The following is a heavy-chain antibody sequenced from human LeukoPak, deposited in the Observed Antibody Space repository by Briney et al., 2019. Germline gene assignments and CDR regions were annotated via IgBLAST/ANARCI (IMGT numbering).Heavy chain of an antibody. V-gene: IGHV4-34*01. CDR3: AELGITMIGGV. CDR1: GGSFSGYY. D-gene: IGHD3-10*02. CDR2: INHSGST. J-gene: IGHJ6*04. Sequence: SETLSLTCAVYGGSFSGYYWSWIRQPPGKGLEWIGEINHSGSTNYNPSLKSRVTISVDTSKNQFSLKLSSVTAEDTAVYYCAELGITMIGGVWSKGTTVTISS.